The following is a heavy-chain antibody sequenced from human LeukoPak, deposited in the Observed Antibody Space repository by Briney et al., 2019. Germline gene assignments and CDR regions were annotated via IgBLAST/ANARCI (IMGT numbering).Heavy chain of an antibody. CDR1: GYPINIDYS. CDR2: ISPKGIT. Sequence: SETLSLTCFVSGYPINIDYSWGWIRQSPGKGLEWIGVISPKGITYYNPSLRGRVSISPDTSKNQFSLGLSSMTATDTAMYYCARVPGVYFDFSIGFGSGWFDPWGQGILVTVSS. CDR3: ARVPGVYFDFSIGFGSGWFDP. J-gene: IGHJ5*02. V-gene: IGHV4-38-2*02. D-gene: IGHD3-3*01.